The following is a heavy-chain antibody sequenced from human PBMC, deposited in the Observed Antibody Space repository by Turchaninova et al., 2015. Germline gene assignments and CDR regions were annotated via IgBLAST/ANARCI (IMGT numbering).Heavy chain of an antibody. J-gene: IGHJ4*02. Sequence: QVQLQQWGAGLLKPSETLSLTCAVYGGSFSDHYWSWIRQPPGQGLEWIGEIHSSGFTNYNPSLKSRVTISLXKSKNXXALXVXSVTAADXXXYYCARGHDXAKTXXWGQGTLVAXSS. V-gene: IGHV4-34*01. CDR3: ARGHDXAKTXX. CDR2: IHSSGFT. D-gene: IGHD3-3*01. CDR1: GGSFSDHY.